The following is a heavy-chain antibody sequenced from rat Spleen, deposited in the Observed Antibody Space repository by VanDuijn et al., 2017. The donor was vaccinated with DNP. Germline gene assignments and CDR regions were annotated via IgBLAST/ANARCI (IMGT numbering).Heavy chain of an antibody. CDR3: ARPYNSGFAY. D-gene: IGHD4-3*01. V-gene: IGHV5-22*01. CDR2: ISY. CDR1: GFTFSDYY. J-gene: IGHJ3*01. Sequence: EVQLVASGGGLVKPGGSMQVSCAASGFTFSDYYMAWVRQAPTRGLEWVASISYNGDSVKGRFTISRDNAKSTLYLQMNSLRSEDMATYYCARPYNSGFAYWGQGTLVTVSS.